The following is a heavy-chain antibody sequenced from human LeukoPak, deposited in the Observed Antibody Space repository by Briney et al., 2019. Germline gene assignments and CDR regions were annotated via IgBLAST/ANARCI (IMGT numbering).Heavy chain of an antibody. CDR3: ARRGPSSGLAFDS. CDR2: VYYTGSI. D-gene: IGHD5-18*01. J-gene: IGHJ5*01. V-gene: IGHV4-39*01. Sequence: PSGTLSLTCTVSGGSIRTTGFFWGWIRQPPGKGLEWIGSVYYTGSIYNNPTLKSRVTISADKSRNQFSLHLSSVTAADTAVYYCARRGPSSGLAFDSWGQGTLVTVSS. CDR1: GGSIRTTGFF.